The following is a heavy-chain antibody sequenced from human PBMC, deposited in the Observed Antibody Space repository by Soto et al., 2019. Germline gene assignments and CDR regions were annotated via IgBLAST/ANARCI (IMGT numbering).Heavy chain of an antibody. J-gene: IGHJ4*02. D-gene: IGHD3-10*01. V-gene: IGHV4-34*01. CDR2: INHSGST. Sequence: SETLSLTCAVYGGSFSGYYWSWIRQPPGKGLEWIGEINHSGSTNYNPSLKSRVTISVDTSKNQFSLKLSSVTAADTAVYYCARGPRVLLWVGELSRKRVYYFDYWGQGTLVTVSS. CDR1: GGSFSGYY. CDR3: ARGPRVLLWVGELSRKRVYYFDY.